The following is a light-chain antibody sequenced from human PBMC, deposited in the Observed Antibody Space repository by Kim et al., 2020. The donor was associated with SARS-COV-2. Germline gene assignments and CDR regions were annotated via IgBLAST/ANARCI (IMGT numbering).Light chain of an antibody. CDR1: KIGSKS. V-gene: IGLV3-21*04. Sequence: SYELTQPPSVSVAPGETATITCGGNKIGSKSVHWYQQKPGQAPVLVIYYDTDRPSGIPERFSGSKSAKTATLTISRVEAGDEADYYCQMWDSRVDHPVFG. CDR3: QMWDSRVDHPV. J-gene: IGLJ2*01. CDR2: YDT.